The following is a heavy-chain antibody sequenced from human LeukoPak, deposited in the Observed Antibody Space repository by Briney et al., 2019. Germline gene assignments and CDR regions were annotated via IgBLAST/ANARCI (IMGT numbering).Heavy chain of an antibody. CDR3: ARDYLVAGREGEK. J-gene: IGHJ4*02. CDR1: GFTFSDYY. Sequence: AGGSLRLSCAASGFTFSDYYMSWIRQAPGEGLEWVSYISSSGSTIYYADSVKGRFTISRDNAKNSLYLQMNSLRAEDTAVYYCARDYLVAGREGEKWGQGTLVTVSS. V-gene: IGHV3-11*01. CDR2: ISSSGSTI. D-gene: IGHD6-19*01.